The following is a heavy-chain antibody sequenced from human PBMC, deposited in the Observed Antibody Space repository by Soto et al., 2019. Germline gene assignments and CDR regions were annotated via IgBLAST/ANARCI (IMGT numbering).Heavy chain of an antibody. V-gene: IGHV3-23*01. Sequence: GGSLRLSCAASGFTFRGYAMIWVRQAPGKGLEWVSTIDYSGTSTKYADSVRGRFTISRDNSKNTLYLQMNSLRAEDTAVYYCARGIPGYCGGATCYSGWFDPWGQGTLVTVSS. CDR3: ARGIPGYCGGATCYSGWFDP. J-gene: IGHJ5*02. CDR2: IDYSGTST. CDR1: GFTFRGYA. D-gene: IGHD2-15*01.